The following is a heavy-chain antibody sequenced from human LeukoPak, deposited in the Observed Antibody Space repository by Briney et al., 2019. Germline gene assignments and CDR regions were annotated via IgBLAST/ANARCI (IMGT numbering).Heavy chain of an antibody. D-gene: IGHD3-22*01. V-gene: IGHV3-48*02. CDR2: ISSSSGTI. J-gene: IGHJ4*02. Sequence: PGGSLRLSCAASGFTFSSYSMNWVRQAPGKRLEWVSYISSSSGTIYYADSVKGRFTISRDDAKISLDLQMNSLRDEDTAVYYCAREGDSSGPSVGLDYWGQGTLVTVSS. CDR1: GFTFSSYS. CDR3: AREGDSSGPSVGLDY.